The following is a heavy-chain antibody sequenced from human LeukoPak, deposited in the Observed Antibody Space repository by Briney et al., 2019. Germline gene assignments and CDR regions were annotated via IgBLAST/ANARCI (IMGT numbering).Heavy chain of an antibody. V-gene: IGHV3-23*01. J-gene: IGHJ5*02. Sequence: GGSLKLSCAASGFTFSSYAMSWVRQAPGKGLEWVSAISGSGGSTYYADSVKGRFTISRDNSKNTLYLQMNSQRAEDTAVYYCARGGDIVVVPAEDSNWYDPWGQGTLVTVSS. CDR3: ARGGDIVVVPAEDSNWYDP. CDR2: ISGSGGST. D-gene: IGHD2-2*01. CDR1: GFTFSSYA.